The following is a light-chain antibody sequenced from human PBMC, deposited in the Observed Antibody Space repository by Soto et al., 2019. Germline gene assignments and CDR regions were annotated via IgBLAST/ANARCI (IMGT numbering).Light chain of an antibody. J-gene: IGKJ3*01. CDR3: QQTNSFPLT. V-gene: IGKV1-12*01. Sequence: DLQMTQSPSTLSASVGDRVTITCRASQSISSWLAWYQQKPGKAPNLLIYGASSLQSGVPSRFSGSGSGTDFSLTISSLQPADFETYYCQQTNSFPLTFGPGTKVDIK. CDR2: GAS. CDR1: QSISSW.